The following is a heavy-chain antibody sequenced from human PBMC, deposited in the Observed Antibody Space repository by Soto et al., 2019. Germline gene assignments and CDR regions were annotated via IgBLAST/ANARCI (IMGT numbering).Heavy chain of an antibody. J-gene: IGHJ4*02. CDR1: GFPFSSYS. V-gene: IGHV3-21*01. Sequence: EVQLVESGGGLVKPGGSLRLSCAASGFPFSSYSMNWVRQAPGKGLEWVSSISSSSSYIYYADSVKGRFTISRDNAKNSLYLQMNSLRAEDTAVYYCARDYYDFWSGYYGAWGQGTLVTVSS. D-gene: IGHD3-3*01. CDR2: ISSSSSYI. CDR3: ARDYYDFWSGYYGA.